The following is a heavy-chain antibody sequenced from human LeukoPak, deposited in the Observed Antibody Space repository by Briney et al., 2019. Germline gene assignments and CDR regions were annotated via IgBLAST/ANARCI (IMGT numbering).Heavy chain of an antibody. J-gene: IGHJ4*02. CDR3: ARLAPYAGQDY. V-gene: IGHV4-39*01. D-gene: IGHD3-3*02. CDR1: GGSISGSSYS. Sequence: PSETLSLTCIASGGSISGSSYSWGWIRQPPGKGLEGIGNIHYSGTTYYNPSLRSRVTVSGDTSKNQFSRNLSAVTAADTAVYYCARLAPYAGQDYWGQGTLVTVSS. CDR2: IHYSGTT.